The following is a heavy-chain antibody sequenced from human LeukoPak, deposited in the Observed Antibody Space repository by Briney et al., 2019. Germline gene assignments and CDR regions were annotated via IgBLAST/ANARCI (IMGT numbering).Heavy chain of an antibody. CDR2: ITGSGGRT. D-gene: IGHD6-13*01. Sequence: GGSLRLSCAASGFTFSSYAMNWVRQAPGKGLEWVSAITGSGGRTYYAGSVKGRFTISRDNSKNTLYLQMNSLRAEDTAVYYCAKGYSSSWYGAGYYFDYWGQGTLVTVSS. V-gene: IGHV3-23*01. CDR3: AKGYSSSWYGAGYYFDY. CDR1: GFTFSSYA. J-gene: IGHJ4*02.